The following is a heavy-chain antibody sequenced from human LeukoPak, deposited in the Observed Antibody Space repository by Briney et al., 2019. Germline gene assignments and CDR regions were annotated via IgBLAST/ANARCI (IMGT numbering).Heavy chain of an antibody. J-gene: IGHJ4*02. CDR1: GFNFSNYA. D-gene: IGHD3-22*01. CDR2: ISYEGNNK. CDR3: ARGSEDYDSSGYYYDLGDY. Sequence: GGSLRLSCAASGFNFSNYAMHWVRQAPGKGLGWVAVISYEGNNKYYADSVKGRFTISRDNSKNKQYLQMNSLRAEDTAVYYCARGSEDYDSSGYYYDLGDYWGQGTLVTVSS. V-gene: IGHV3-30*04.